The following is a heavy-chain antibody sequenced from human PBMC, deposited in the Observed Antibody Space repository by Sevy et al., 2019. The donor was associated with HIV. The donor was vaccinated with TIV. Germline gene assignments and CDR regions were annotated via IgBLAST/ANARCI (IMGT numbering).Heavy chain of an antibody. D-gene: IGHD6-19*01. CDR2: IWYDGSNK. Sequence: GGSLRLSCVASGFTFSTYGMHWVRQAPGKGLEWVAVIWYDGSNKESVDSVKGRFTISRDNSKDTLYLQMNSLRAEDTAVYYCAREIIAVAGIGYYFDHWGQGTLVTVSS. J-gene: IGHJ4*02. CDR1: GFTFSTYG. CDR3: AREIIAVAGIGYYFDH. V-gene: IGHV3-33*01.